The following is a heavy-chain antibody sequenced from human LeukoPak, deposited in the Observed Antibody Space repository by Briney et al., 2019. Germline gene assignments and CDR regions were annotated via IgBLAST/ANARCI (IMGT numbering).Heavy chain of an antibody. CDR3: ASRRGGWDFDY. D-gene: IGHD3-10*01. J-gene: IGHJ4*02. Sequence: SETLSLACAVSGGSISSGGYSWSWIRQPPGKGLEWIGYIYHSGSTYYNPSLKSRVTISVDRSKNQFSLKLSSVTAADTAVYYCASRRGGWDFDYWGQGTLVTVSS. CDR1: GGSISSGGYS. V-gene: IGHV4-30-2*01. CDR2: IYHSGST.